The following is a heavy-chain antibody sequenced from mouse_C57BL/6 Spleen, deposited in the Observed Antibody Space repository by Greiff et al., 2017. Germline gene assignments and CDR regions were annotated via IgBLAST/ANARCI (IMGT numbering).Heavy chain of an antibody. Sequence: EVQVVESGGGLVKPGGSLKLSCAASGFTFSSYAMSWVRQTPEKRLEWVATISDGGSYTYYPDNVKGRFTISRDNAKNNLYLQMSHLKSEDTAMYYCARDGRPGGFDYWGQGTTLTVSS. CDR1: GFTFSSYA. CDR3: ARDGRPGGFDY. V-gene: IGHV5-4*01. CDR2: ISDGGSYT. J-gene: IGHJ2*01.